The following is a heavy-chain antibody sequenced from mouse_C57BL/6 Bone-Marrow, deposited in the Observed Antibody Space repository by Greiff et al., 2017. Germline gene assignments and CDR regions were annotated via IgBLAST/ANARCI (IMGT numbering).Heavy chain of an antibody. CDR2: INPSTGGT. CDR1: GYSFTGYY. Sequence: VQLKESGPELVKPGASVKISCKASGYSFTGYYMNWVKQSPEKSLEWIGEINPSTGGTTYNQKFKAKATLTVDKSSSTAYMQLKSLTSEDSAVYYCARTPPGFAYWGQGTLGTVSA. J-gene: IGHJ3*01. CDR3: ARTPPGFAY. V-gene: IGHV1-42*01.